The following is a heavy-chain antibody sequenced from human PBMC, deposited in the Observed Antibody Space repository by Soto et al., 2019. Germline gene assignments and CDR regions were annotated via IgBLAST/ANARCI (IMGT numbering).Heavy chain of an antibody. Sequence: GGSLRLSCAASRFTFSRFLMSWVRQSPGKGLEWVAVISYDGSNKYYADSVKGRFTISRDNSKNTLYLQMNSLRAEDTAVYYCAKEPPVNYYGSGSSDYWGQGTPVTVSS. CDR2: ISYDGSNK. V-gene: IGHV3-30*18. CDR1: RFTFSRFL. J-gene: IGHJ4*02. D-gene: IGHD3-10*01. CDR3: AKEPPVNYYGSGSSDY.